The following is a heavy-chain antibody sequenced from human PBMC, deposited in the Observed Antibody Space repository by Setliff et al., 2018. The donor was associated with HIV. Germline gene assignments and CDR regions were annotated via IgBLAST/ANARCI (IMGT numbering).Heavy chain of an antibody. CDR3: ARVFVDTAVLRVLEYYFDS. CDR1: GGSISSSSYY. J-gene: IGHJ4*02. Sequence: SETLSLTCTVSGGSISSSSYYWGWVRQPPGKGLEWIGSMYYSGSTYYTPSLKSRITISLDTSKNQFSLRMRSVTAADTAVYYCARVFVDTAVLRVLEYYFDSWGRGTRVTAPQ. D-gene: IGHD5-18*01. V-gene: IGHV4-39*07. CDR2: MYYSGST.